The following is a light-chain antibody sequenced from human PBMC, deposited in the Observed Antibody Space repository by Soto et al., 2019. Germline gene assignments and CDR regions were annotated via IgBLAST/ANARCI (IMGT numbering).Light chain of an antibody. CDR1: HSVDSTQ. J-gene: IGKJ1*01. CDR2: GAS. Sequence: IVWTQSTGTLSLSPGERATLSGRTSHSVDSTQLAWYQQKPGQAPRLLIYGASGRATGIPDRFGGSGSGTDFTLTISRLEPEDFAVYYCQHYGESRTFGQGSKVDI. CDR3: QHYGESRT. V-gene: IGKV3-20*01.